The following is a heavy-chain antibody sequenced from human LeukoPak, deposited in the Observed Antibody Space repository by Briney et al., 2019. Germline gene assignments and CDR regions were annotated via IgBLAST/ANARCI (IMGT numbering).Heavy chain of an antibody. CDR2: ICYDGSNK. J-gene: IGHJ4*02. V-gene: IGHV3-33*01. Sequence: PGGSLRLSCAASGFTFSSYGILWVRQAPGKGLEWVAVICYDGSNKYYADSVKGRFTISRDQSKNTVYLKMNSLRAEDTAVYYCGRDGGYYDSSGYELAHLDYWGQGTLVTVSS. CDR1: GFTFSSYG. CDR3: GRDGGYYDSSGYELAHLDY. D-gene: IGHD3-22*01.